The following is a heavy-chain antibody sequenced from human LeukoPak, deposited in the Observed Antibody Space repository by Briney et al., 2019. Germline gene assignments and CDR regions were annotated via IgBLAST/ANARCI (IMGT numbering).Heavy chain of an antibody. V-gene: IGHV3-23*01. CDR3: AKPNIAVAIYYFDY. CDR1: GFTFSNYA. Sequence: GGSLRLSCAASGFTFSNYAMSWVRQAPGKGLEWVTAISGSGGSTYYADSVKGRFTISRDNSKNTLYLQMNSLRAEDTAVYYCAKPNIAVAIYYFDYWGQGTLVTVSS. J-gene: IGHJ4*02. CDR2: ISGSGGST. D-gene: IGHD6-19*01.